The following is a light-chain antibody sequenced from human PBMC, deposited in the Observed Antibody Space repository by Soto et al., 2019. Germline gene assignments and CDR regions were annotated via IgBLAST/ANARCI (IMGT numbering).Light chain of an antibody. J-gene: IGKJ2*02. CDR3: QQRGKWPST. CDR1: QTLSTNS. CDR2: AAS. Sequence: EIVLTQSPGTLSLSPGERATLSCRASQTLSTNSLAWYQQRPGQTPRLLIYAASTRDTDIPDRFNGSGSGTDFALTISRLEPEDFAVYYCQQRGKWPSTFGPGTKVE. V-gene: IGKV3D-20*02.